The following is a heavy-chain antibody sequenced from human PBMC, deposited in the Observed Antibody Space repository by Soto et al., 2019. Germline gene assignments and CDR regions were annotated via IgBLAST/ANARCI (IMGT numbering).Heavy chain of an antibody. D-gene: IGHD2-2*01. V-gene: IGHV1-18*01. CDR2: ISAYNGNT. J-gene: IGHJ6*02. Sequence: ASVKVSCKASGYTFTSYGISWVRQAPGQGLEWMGWISAYNGNTNYAQKLQGRVTMTTDTSTSTAYMELRSLRSDDTAVYYCARDHCSSTSCQVRDKDYCYYGMDVWGQGTTVTVSS. CDR3: ARDHCSSTSCQVRDKDYCYYGMDV. CDR1: GYTFTSYG.